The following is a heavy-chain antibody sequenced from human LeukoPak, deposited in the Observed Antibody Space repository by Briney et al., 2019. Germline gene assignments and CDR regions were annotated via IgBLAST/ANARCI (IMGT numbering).Heavy chain of an antibody. CDR1: GGSISSYY. CDR2: IYTSGST. CDR3: ARLVGVTYGMDV. V-gene: IGHV4-4*07. Sequence: SETLSLTCTASGGSISSYYWSWIRQPAGKGLEWIVRIYTSGSTNYNPSLKSRVTMSVDTSKNQFSLKVNSVAAADTAVYYCARLVGVTYGMDVWGQGTTVTVSS. D-gene: IGHD3-3*01. J-gene: IGHJ6*02.